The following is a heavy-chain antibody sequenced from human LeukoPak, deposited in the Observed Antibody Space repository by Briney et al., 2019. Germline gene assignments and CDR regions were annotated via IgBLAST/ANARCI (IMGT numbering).Heavy chain of an antibody. CDR1: GYSISSGYY. D-gene: IGHD6-19*01. V-gene: IGHV4-38-2*02. CDR3: ARDRGSSGWFDFDY. Sequence: SETLSHTRAVSGYSISSGYYWGWIRQPPGRGLEWIGSVYHSGTTHYNPSLKSRVTISEDTSRNQFSLKLSSVTAADTAVYYCARDRGSSGWFDFDYWGQGTLVTVSS. J-gene: IGHJ4*02. CDR2: VYHSGTT.